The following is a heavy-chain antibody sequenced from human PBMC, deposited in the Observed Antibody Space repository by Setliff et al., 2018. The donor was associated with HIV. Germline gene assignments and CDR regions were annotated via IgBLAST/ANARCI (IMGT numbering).Heavy chain of an antibody. D-gene: IGHD3-22*01. V-gene: IGHV3-30*02. Sequence: GGSLRLSCAASGFTFSNYGMHWVRQAPDKGLEWVTFIRYDGSNKKYADSVKGRFTMSRDNSKNTLYLQMNSLRAEDTAVYYCTKELTYYYDSSGYWPGAFDMWGQGTMVTVSS. CDR2: IRYDGSNK. CDR3: TKELTYYYDSSGYWPGAFDM. J-gene: IGHJ3*02. CDR1: GFTFSNYG.